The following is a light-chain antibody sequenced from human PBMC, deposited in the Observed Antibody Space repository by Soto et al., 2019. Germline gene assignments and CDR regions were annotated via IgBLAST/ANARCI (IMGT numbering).Light chain of an antibody. CDR2: DAS. CDR3: QQRSN. CDR1: QSVSSY. Sequence: EIVLTQSPSTLSFSPVERATLSCRASQSVSSYLAWYQQKPGQAPRLLIYDASNRATGIPARFSGSGSGTDFTLTISSLEPEDFAVYYCQQRSNFGQGTRLEIK. J-gene: IGKJ5*01. V-gene: IGKV3-11*01.